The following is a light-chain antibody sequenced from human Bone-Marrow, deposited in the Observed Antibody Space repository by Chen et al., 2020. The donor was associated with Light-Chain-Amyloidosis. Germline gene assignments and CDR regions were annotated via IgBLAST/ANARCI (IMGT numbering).Light chain of an antibody. V-gene: IGLV3-25*03. CDR3: QSADSSGTYEVI. CDR1: DLPTKY. CDR2: RDT. J-gene: IGLJ2*01. Sequence: SFDLPQPPSASVSPAQPPRITRSGDDLPTKYAYWYQQKPGQAPVLVIHRDTERPSGISERFSGSSSGTTATLTISGVQAEDEADYHCQSADSSGTYEVIFGGGTKLTVL.